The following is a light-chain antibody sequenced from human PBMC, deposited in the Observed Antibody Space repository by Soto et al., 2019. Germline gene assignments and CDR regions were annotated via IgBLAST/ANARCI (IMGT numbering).Light chain of an antibody. CDR3: SSEAGNNYLV. V-gene: IGLV2-8*01. J-gene: IGLJ2*01. CDR1: SSDVGGYNY. CDR2: EVS. Sequence: QSALTQPPSASGSPGQSVTISCTGTSSDVGGYNYVSWYQQHPGKAPKLMIYEVSKRPSGVPDRFSGSKSGNTASLTVSGLQAEDEDDYYYSSEAGNNYLVFGGGTKLTVL.